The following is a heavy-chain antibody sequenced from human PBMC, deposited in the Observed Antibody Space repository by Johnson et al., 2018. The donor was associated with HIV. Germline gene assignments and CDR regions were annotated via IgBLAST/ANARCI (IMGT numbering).Heavy chain of an antibody. J-gene: IGHJ3*02. CDR1: GFSFDDYG. V-gene: IGHV3-20*04. Sequence: VQLVESGGGVVRPGGSLKLSCAASGFSFDDYGMSWVRQPPGKGLEWVSGINWNGGSTGYADSVKGRFTISRADAKNSLYLQRNSLRAEDTALYYCARVWSGSYYSNAFDIWGQGTMVTVSS. CDR2: INWNGGST. CDR3: ARVWSGSYYSNAFDI. D-gene: IGHD1-26*01.